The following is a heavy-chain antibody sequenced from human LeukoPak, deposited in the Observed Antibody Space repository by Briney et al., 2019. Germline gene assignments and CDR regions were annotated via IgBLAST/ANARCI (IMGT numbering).Heavy chain of an antibody. D-gene: IGHD5-18*01. V-gene: IGHV3-30*18. CDR3: AKAEYSYGWCSSCRGGWFDP. CDR2: ISYDGSNK. Sequence: GGSLRLSCAASGFTFSSYGMHWVRQAPGKGLEWVAVISYDGSNKYYTDSVKGRFTISRDNSKNTLYLQMNSLRAEDTAVYYCAKAEYSYGWCSSCRGGWFDPWGQGTLVTVSS. CDR1: GFTFSSYG. J-gene: IGHJ5*02.